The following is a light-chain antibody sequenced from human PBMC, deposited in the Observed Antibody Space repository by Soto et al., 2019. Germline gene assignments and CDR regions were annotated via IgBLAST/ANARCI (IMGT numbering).Light chain of an antibody. V-gene: IGKV3-20*01. J-gene: IGKJ5*01. CDR3: QQYGYSPIT. CDR1: QSVGSNF. Sequence: VLTQSPGTLSLSPGERATLSCRASQSVGSNFLAWYQQKPGQAPRLLIYGASSRATGIADRFSGSGSGTDFTLTISRLEPEDFALYYCQQYGYSPITFGHGTRLEIK. CDR2: GAS.